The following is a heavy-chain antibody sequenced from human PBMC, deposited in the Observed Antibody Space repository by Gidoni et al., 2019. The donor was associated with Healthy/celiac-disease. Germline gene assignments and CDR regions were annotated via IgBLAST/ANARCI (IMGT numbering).Heavy chain of an antibody. J-gene: IGHJ4*02. D-gene: IGHD6-13*01. CDR1: GFTFRSYG. CDR2: IWYDGSNK. Sequence: QVQLVESGGGVVQPGRSLRLSCAASGFTFRSYGMHWVRQAPGKGLEWVAVIWYDGSNKYYADSVKGRFTISRDNSKNTLYLQMNSLRAEDTAVYYCARGPPYSSSWYYFDYWGQGTLVTVSS. CDR3: ARGPPYSSSWYYFDY. V-gene: IGHV3-33*01.